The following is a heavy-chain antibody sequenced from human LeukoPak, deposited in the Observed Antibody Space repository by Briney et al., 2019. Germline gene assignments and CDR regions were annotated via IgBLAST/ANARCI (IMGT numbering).Heavy chain of an antibody. V-gene: IGHV4-59*01. CDR2: VYYSGST. J-gene: IGHJ4*02. Sequence: SETLSLTCTVSGGSISGSYWSWIRQPPGKGLEWIGYVYYSGSTDYNPSLKSRVIIPVDTSKNQFSLKLSSVTAADTAVYYCARSPCSGGSCYPDYWGQGTLVTVSS. CDR3: ARSPCSGGSCYPDY. D-gene: IGHD2-15*01. CDR1: GGSISGSY.